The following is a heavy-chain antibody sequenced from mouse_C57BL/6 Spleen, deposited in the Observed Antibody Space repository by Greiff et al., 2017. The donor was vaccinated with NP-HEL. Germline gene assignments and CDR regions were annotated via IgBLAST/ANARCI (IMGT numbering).Heavy chain of an antibody. V-gene: IGHV1-52*01. Sequence: VQLQQPGAELVRPGSSVKLSCKASGYTFTSYWMHWVKQRPIQGLEWIGNIDPSDRETHYNQKFKDKATLTVDKSSSTAYMQLSSLTSEDSAVYYCARVLDAMDYWGQGTSVTVSS. CDR1: GYTFTSYW. J-gene: IGHJ4*01. CDR2: IDPSDRET. CDR3: ARVLDAMDY.